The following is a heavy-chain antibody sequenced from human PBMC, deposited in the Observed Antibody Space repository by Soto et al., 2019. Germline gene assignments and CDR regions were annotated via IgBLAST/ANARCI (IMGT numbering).Heavy chain of an antibody. J-gene: IGHJ5*02. D-gene: IGHD3-9*01. Sequence: QVQLQESGPGLVKPSETLSLTCTVSGGSVSSGSYYWSWIRQPPGKGLEWIGYIYYSGSTNYKPSLQSRVPISVATSKNQFSLKLSSVTAADTAVYYCARADVLRYFDWLPQYNGFDPWGQGTLVTVSS. V-gene: IGHV4-61*01. CDR2: IYYSGST. CDR1: GGSVSSGSYY. CDR3: ARADVLRYFDWLPQYNGFDP.